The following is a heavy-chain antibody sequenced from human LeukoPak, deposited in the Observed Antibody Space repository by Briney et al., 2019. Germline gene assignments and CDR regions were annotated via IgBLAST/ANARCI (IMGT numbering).Heavy chain of an antibody. J-gene: IGHJ4*02. CDR3: ARDYYDSSVGDDY. CDR1: GGSISSYY. Sequence: PSETLSLTCTVSGGSISSYYWSWIRQPPGKGLEWIGYIYNSGSTNYNPSLKSRVTISVDTSKNQFSLKLSFVTAADTAVYYCARDYYDSSVGDDYWGQGTLATVSS. V-gene: IGHV4-59*01. CDR2: IYNSGST. D-gene: IGHD3-22*01.